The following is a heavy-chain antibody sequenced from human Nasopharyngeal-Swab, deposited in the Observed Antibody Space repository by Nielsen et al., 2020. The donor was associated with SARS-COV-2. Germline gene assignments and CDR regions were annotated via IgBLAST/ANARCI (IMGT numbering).Heavy chain of an antibody. CDR1: GYTFTSYG. Sequence: ASVKVSCKASGYTFTSYGISWVRQAPGQGLEWMGWISAYNGNTNYAQKLQGRVTMTTDTSTSTAYMELRSPRSDDTAVYYCARNSGSYLGHYNWFDPWGQGTLVTVSS. J-gene: IGHJ5*02. D-gene: IGHD1-26*01. V-gene: IGHV1-18*01. CDR2: ISAYNGNT. CDR3: ARNSGSYLGHYNWFDP.